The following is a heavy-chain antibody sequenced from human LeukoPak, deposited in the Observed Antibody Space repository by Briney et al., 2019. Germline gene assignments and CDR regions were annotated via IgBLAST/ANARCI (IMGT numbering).Heavy chain of an antibody. J-gene: IGHJ4*02. CDR1: GFTFSSYW. D-gene: IGHD3-10*01. V-gene: IGHV3-74*01. Sequence: GGSLRLSCGASGFTFSSYWMHWVRQAPGRGLVWISRINSDGSTTSYADSVKGRFTISRDNAKNTLYLQMNSLRAEDTAVYYCARGNYYGQDYWGQGTLVTVSS. CDR2: INSDGSTT. CDR3: ARGNYYGQDY.